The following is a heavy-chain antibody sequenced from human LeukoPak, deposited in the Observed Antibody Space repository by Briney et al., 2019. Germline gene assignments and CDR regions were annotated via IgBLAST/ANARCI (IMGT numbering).Heavy chain of an antibody. J-gene: IGHJ4*02. CDR3: ARLPQLGYCSSTSCYEHFDY. D-gene: IGHD2-2*01. V-gene: IGHV1-69*13. Sequence: ASVKVSCKASGGTFSSYAISWVRQAPGQGLERMGGIIPIFGTANYAQKFQGRVTITADESTSTAYMELSSLRSEDTAVYYCARLPQLGYCSSTSCYEHFDYWGQGTLVTVSS. CDR2: IIPIFGTA. CDR1: GGTFSSYA.